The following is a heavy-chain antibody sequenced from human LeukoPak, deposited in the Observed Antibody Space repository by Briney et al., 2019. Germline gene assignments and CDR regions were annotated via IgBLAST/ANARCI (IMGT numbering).Heavy chain of an antibody. J-gene: IGHJ4*02. V-gene: IGHV3-7*01. CDR2: IYQDGSVE. CDR3: ARDMRPDHDSGSYSQFDH. CDR1: GFRLSGYW. D-gene: IGHD3-10*01. Sequence: GGSLRLSCAASGFRLSGYWMSWVRQAPGKRPEWVASIYQDGSVELYVDSVKGRFTISRDNAKNALYLQLNSLRAEDSAVYYCARDMRPDHDSGSYSQFDHWGQGTLVTVSS.